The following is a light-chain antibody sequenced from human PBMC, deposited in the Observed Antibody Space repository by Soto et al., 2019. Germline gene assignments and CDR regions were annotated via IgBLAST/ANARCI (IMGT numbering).Light chain of an antibody. CDR1: SSNIRSNY. CDR3: AAWDDSLSGWV. CDR2: RNN. Sequence: QSVLTQPPSASGTPGQRVTISCSGSSSNIRSNYVYWYQQLPGTAPKLLIYRNNQRPSGVPARFSGSRSGTSASLAISGLRSEDEADYYCAAWDDSLSGWVFGGGTKLTVL. V-gene: IGLV1-47*01. J-gene: IGLJ3*02.